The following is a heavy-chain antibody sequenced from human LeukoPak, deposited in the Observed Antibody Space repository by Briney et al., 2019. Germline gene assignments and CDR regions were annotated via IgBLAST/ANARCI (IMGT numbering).Heavy chain of an antibody. CDR2: IYYSGST. D-gene: IGHD5-12*01. CDR1: GGSISSYY. V-gene: IGHV4-59*12. Sequence: PSETLSLTCTVSGGSISSYYWSWIRQPPGKGLEWIGSIYYSGSTYYNPSLKSRVTISVDTSKNQFSLKLSSVTAADTAVYYCARVEYSGYDWPYYYYYMDVWGKGTTVTISS. CDR3: ARVEYSGYDWPYYYYYMDV. J-gene: IGHJ6*03.